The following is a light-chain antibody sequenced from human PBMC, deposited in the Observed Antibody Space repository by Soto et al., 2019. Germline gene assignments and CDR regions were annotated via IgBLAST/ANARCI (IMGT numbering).Light chain of an antibody. V-gene: IGKV1-39*01. CDR1: QSISSY. J-gene: IGKJ4*01. Sequence: DIQLTQSLSSLSASVGDRVTITCRASQSISSYLNWYQQKPGKAPKLLIYAASSLQSGVPSRFSGSGSGTDFTLTISSLRPEDFATYYCQQSYSTPLTFGGGTKVDIK. CDR3: QQSYSTPLT. CDR2: AAS.